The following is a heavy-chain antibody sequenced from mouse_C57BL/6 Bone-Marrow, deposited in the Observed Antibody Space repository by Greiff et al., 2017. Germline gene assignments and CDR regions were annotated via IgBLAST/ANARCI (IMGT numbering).Heavy chain of an antibody. D-gene: IGHD1-1*01. Sequence: QVQMQQPGAELVKPGASVKMSCKASGYTFTSYWITWVKQRPGQGLEWIGDIYPGSGSTNYNEKFKSKATLTVDTSSSTAYMQLSSLTSEDAAFYYCARGDHYYGSSYDLDYWGQGTTLTVSS. CDR3: ARGDHYYGSSYDLDY. CDR2: IYPGSGST. V-gene: IGHV1-55*01. J-gene: IGHJ2*01. CDR1: GYTFTSYW.